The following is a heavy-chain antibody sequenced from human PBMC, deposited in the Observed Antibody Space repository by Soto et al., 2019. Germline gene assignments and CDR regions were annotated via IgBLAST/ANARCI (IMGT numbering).Heavy chain of an antibody. D-gene: IGHD1-7*01. CDR1: GYTFTGYY. Sequence: QVQLVQSGAEVKKPGASVKVSCKASGYTFTGYYMHWVRQAPGQGLEWMGWINPNSGGTNYAQKFQGRVTMTRDTSISTTYMELSRLRSDDTAVYYCAEGNNWNYGYYYGMDVWGQGTTVTVSS. V-gene: IGHV1-2*02. CDR3: AEGNNWNYGYYYGMDV. J-gene: IGHJ6*02. CDR2: INPNSGGT.